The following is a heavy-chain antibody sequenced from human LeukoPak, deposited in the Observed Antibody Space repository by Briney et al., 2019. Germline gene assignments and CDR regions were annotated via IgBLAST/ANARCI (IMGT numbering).Heavy chain of an antibody. J-gene: IGHJ4*02. Sequence: SVKVSCKASGGTFSSYAINWVRQAPGQGLEWMGGIIPIFGTANYAQKFQGRVTITADESTSTAYMELSSLRSEDTAVYYCARDESLSGWYSDYWGQGTLVTVSS. CDR1: GGTFSSYA. V-gene: IGHV1-69*13. CDR3: ARDESLSGWYSDY. CDR2: IIPIFGTA. D-gene: IGHD6-19*01.